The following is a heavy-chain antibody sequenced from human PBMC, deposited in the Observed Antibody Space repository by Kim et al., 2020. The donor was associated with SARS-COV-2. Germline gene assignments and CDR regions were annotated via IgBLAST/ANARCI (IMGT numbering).Heavy chain of an antibody. V-gene: IGHV4-59*01. J-gene: IGHJ3*02. D-gene: IGHD3-16*01. Sequence: STTNNPALKRRITISVDTSKNLFSLNLRSVTAADTAVYYCARERSDGFDIWGPGTLVTVSS. CDR2: ST. CDR3: ARERSDGFDI.